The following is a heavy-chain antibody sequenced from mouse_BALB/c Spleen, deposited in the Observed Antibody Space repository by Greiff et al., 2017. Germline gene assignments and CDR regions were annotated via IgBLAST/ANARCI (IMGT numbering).Heavy chain of an antibody. CDR3: TRDGYGRGGYWYFDV. D-gene: IGHD1-1*01. CDR1: GYSFTSYW. Sequence: EVQLQQSGTVLARPGASVKMSCKASGYSFTSYWMHWVKQRPGQGLEWIGAIYPGNSDTSYNQKFKGKAKLTAVTSASTAYMELSSLTNEDSAVYYCTRDGYGRGGYWYFDVWGAGTTVTVSS. J-gene: IGHJ1*01. V-gene: IGHV1-5*01. CDR2: IYPGNSDT.